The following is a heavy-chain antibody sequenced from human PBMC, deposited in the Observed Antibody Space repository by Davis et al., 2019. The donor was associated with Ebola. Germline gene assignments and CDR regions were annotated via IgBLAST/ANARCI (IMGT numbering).Heavy chain of an antibody. J-gene: IGHJ4*02. V-gene: IGHV4-39*01. CDR3: ARGDYGDLSFDY. CDR2: IYYSGST. D-gene: IGHD4-17*01. Sequence: SETLSLTCTVSGGSISSSSYYWGWIRQPPGKGLEWIGSIYYSGSTYYNPSLKSRVTISVDTSKNQFSLKLSSVTAADTAVYYCARGDYGDLSFDYWGQGTLVTVSS. CDR1: GGSISSSSYY.